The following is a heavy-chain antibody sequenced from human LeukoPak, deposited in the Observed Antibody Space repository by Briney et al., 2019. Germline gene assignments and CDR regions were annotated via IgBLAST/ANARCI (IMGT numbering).Heavy chain of an antibody. CDR3: ARGRGLGVVSPYFDY. CDR1: GFSVSNNY. V-gene: IGHV3-53*01. CDR2: IYGDGRT. D-gene: IGHD3-3*01. Sequence: GGSLRLSCVVSGFSVSNNYINWVRQAPGNGLERVSVIYGDGRTSHSASVRGRFTISRDNSKNIVSLQMNNLRAEDTAVYYCARGRGLGVVSPYFDYWGQGTLVTVSS. J-gene: IGHJ4*02.